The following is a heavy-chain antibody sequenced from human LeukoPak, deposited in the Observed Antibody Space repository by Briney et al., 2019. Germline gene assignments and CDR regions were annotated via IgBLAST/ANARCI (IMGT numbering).Heavy chain of an antibody. CDR1: GFTFSDYY. V-gene: IGHV3-7*05. D-gene: IGHD4-17*01. CDR3: ARIGRDYGDYFDY. CDR2: IKQDGSEK. J-gene: IGHJ4*02. Sequence: GGSLRLSCAASGFTFSDYYMSWIRQAPGKGPEWVANIKQDGSEKDYLDSVKGRFTISRDNARNSLYLQMNSLRAEDTAVYYCARIGRDYGDYFDYWGQGTLVTVSS.